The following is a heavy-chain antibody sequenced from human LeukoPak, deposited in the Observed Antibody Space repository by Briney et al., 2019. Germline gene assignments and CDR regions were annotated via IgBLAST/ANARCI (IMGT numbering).Heavy chain of an antibody. J-gene: IGHJ3*02. V-gene: IGHV3-30-3*01. CDR2: ISYDGSNK. D-gene: IGHD2-8*01. Sequence: GGSLRLSCAASGFTFSSYAMHWVRQAPGKGLEWVAVISYDGSNKYYADSVKGRFTISRDNSKNTLYLQMNSLRAEDTAVYYCAREGVWDIVPLVAFDIWGQGTMVTVSS. CDR3: AREGVWDIVPLVAFDI. CDR1: GFTFSSYA.